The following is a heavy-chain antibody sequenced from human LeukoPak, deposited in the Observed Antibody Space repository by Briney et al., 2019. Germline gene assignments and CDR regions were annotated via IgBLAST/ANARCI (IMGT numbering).Heavy chain of an antibody. J-gene: IGHJ4*02. CDR3: ARVMIDSSGYSYFDY. D-gene: IGHD3-22*01. V-gene: IGHV4-31*11. CDR1: GGSISSGGYY. Sequence: SETLSLTCAVSGGSISSGGYYWSWIRQHPGKGLEWMGYIYYSGSTYYNPSLKSRVTISVDTSKNQSSLKLSSVTAADTAVYYCARVMIDSSGYSYFDYWGQGTLVTVSS. CDR2: IYYSGST.